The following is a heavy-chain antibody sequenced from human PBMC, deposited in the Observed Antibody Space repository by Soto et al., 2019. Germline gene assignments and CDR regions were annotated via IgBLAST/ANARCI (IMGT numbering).Heavy chain of an antibody. V-gene: IGHV2-5*02. D-gene: IGHD2-15*01. Sequence: QITLRESGPTLVQPTQTLTLTCTLSGDSLTTSGVGVGWIRQPPGKALEWLALIYWDDDKRFSPSLKSRLAITRDTSKNQVVMTMTDMAPVDTAIYYCAHRQRTVVVGAPFDLWGQGSQVTVSS. CDR2: IYWDDDK. CDR1: GDSLTTSGVG. CDR3: AHRQRTVVVGAPFDL. J-gene: IGHJ4*02.